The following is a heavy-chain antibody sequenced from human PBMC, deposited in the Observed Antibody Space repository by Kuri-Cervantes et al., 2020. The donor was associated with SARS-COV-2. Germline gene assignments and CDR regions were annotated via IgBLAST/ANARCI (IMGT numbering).Heavy chain of an antibody. CDR1: GFTFSTYA. D-gene: IGHD6-13*01. CDR3: TTDPWYSSSWYFLWY. CDR2: IKSKTDGGTT. J-gene: IGHJ4*02. V-gene: IGHV3-15*01. Sequence: GGSLRLSCAASGFTFSTYAMSWVRQAPGKGLEWVGRIKSKTDGGTTDYAAPVKGRFTISRDDSKNTLYLQMNSLKTEDTAVYYCTTDPWYSSSWYFLWYWGQGTLVTVSS.